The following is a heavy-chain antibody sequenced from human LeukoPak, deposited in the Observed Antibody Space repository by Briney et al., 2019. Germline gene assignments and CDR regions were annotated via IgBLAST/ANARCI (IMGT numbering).Heavy chain of an antibody. J-gene: IGHJ2*01. CDR1: GFTFSDYY. V-gene: IGHV3-11*01. Sequence: GGSLRLSCAASGFTFSDYYMSWIRQAPGKGLEWVSYISSSGSTIYYADSVKGRFTISRDNAKNSLYLQMNSLRAEDTAVYYCARSESPYYDFWSGYYSPWYFDLWGRGTLVTVSS. D-gene: IGHD3-3*01. CDR3: ARSESPYYDFWSGYYSPWYFDL. CDR2: ISSSGSTI.